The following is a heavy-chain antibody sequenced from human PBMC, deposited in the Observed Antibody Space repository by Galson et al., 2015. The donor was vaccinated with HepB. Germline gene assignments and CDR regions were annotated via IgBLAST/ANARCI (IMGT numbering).Heavy chain of an antibody. D-gene: IGHD1-1*01. J-gene: IGHJ6*02. CDR1: GGTFSSYA. CDR3: ARYPIPKVPGVYYYYYGMDV. V-gene: IGHV1-69*13. Sequence: SVKVSCKASGGTFSSYAISWVRQAPGQGLEWMGGIIPIFGTANYAQKFQGRVTITADESTSTAYMELSSLRSEDTAVYYCARYPIPKVPGVYYYYYGMDVWDQGTTVTVSS. CDR2: IIPIFGTA.